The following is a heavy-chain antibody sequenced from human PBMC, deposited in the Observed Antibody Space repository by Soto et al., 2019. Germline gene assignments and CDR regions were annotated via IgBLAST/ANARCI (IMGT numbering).Heavy chain of an antibody. Sequence: SSETLSLTCTVSGGSISSYYWSWTRQPPGKGLEWIGYIYYSGSTNYNPSLKSRVTISVDTSKNQFSLKLSPVTAADTAVYYCARTDGSSWYRYYFDYWGQGTLVTVSS. D-gene: IGHD6-13*01. CDR2: IYYSGST. V-gene: IGHV4-59*01. CDR1: GGSISSYY. J-gene: IGHJ4*02. CDR3: ARTDGSSWYRYYFDY.